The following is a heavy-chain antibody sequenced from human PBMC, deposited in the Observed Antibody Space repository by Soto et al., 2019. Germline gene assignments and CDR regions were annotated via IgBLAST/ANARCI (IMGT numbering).Heavy chain of an antibody. D-gene: IGHD1-26*01. V-gene: IGHV3-30*03. J-gene: IGHJ4*02. CDR3: VREGYGGSYAAF. CDR2: ISFDGSKT. CDR1: GSTFSNYD. Sequence: PGGSLRLSCEASGSTFSNYDMDWVRQAPGKGLEWVAIISFDGSKTYYADSVKGRFTVSRDNSKNTLFLQMNSLRPDDTATYYCVREGYGGSYAAFWGQGSLVTVPS.